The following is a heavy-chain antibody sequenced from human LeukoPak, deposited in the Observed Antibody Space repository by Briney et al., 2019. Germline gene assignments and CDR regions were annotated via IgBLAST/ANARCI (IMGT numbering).Heavy chain of an antibody. V-gene: IGHV4-4*07. Sequence: SETLSLTCTVSGAHISNYYWTWVRQSAAQGLEWIGRLHARESTIYNPSLKSRLTMSIDTSKDQLSLTLTSVTAADSAVYYCASLSSGAAFDGWGQGTVVTVSS. CDR3: ASLSSGAAFDG. D-gene: IGHD3-22*01. CDR2: LHAREST. J-gene: IGHJ3*01. CDR1: GAHISNYY.